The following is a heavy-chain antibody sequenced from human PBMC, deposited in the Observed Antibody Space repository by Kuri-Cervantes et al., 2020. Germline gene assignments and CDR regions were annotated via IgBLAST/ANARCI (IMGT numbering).Heavy chain of an antibody. D-gene: IGHD3-3*01. Sequence: SETLSLTCTVSGGSTSSQSFYWGWIRQPPGKGLEWIGSVYYSGTTYYNPSLKSRVTISLDTSKNQLSLNLNSVTAADTAVFYCARVKGDDFWSGRQSDAFDIWFQETMVTVSS. CDR1: GGSTSSQSFY. CDR2: VYYSGTT. V-gene: IGHV4-39*01. CDR3: ARVKGDDFWSGRQSDAFDI. J-gene: IGHJ3*02.